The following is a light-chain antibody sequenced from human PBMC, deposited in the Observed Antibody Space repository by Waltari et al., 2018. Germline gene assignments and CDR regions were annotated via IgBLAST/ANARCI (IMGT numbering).Light chain of an antibody. CDR2: DVS. Sequence: QSALTQPRSVSGSPGQSVTISCTGTSSDVVGYNYVSCYQQHPGKAPKPMIYDVSNRPSGVPVRFSGSKSGNTASLTISGLQADDEADYYCFSYAGSYTFGVFGGGTKLTVL. J-gene: IGLJ2*01. CDR3: FSYAGSYTFGV. V-gene: IGLV2-11*01. CDR1: SSDVVGYNY.